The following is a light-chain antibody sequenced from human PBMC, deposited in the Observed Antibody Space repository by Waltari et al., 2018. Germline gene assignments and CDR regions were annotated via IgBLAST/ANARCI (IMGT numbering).Light chain of an antibody. CDR2: DVA. J-gene: IGLJ2*01. V-gene: IGLV2-14*04. CDR3: TSYTTTKTVV. Sequence: WYQQTPGKAPKLMIYDVARGPSGVSNRFSGSKSGNTASLTISGLQAEDEADYYCTSYTTTKTVVFGGGTKVTVL.